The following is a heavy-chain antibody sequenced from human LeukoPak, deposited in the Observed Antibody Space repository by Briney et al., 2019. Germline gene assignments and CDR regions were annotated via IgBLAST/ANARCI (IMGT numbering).Heavy chain of an antibody. V-gene: IGHV3-7*01. CDR1: RFTFSNHY. D-gene: IGHD6-19*01. CDR3: ARDCAQWLVHLESNYYYGMDV. J-gene: IGHJ6*02. Sequence: GGSLRLSCVASRFTFSNHYMSWVRQAPGKGLEWVATIKPDGSETFYVDSVKGRFTVSRDNAKNSLYLQMSSLRAEDTAVYYCARDCAQWLVHLESNYYYGMDVWGQGTTVTVSS. CDR2: IKPDGSET.